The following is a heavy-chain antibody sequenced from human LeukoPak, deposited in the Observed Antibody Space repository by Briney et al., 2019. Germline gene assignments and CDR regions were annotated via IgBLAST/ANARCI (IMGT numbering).Heavy chain of an antibody. D-gene: IGHD3-22*01. CDR3: VHHYGSRGYLDY. Sequence: ASVKVSCKASGYTFTSYGISWVRQAPGQGLEWMGWISAYNGNTNYAQKLQGRVTMTTDTSTSTAYMELRSLRSDDTAVYYCVHHYGSRGYLDYWGQGPLVTVSS. CDR1: GYTFTSYG. CDR2: ISAYNGNT. J-gene: IGHJ4*02. V-gene: IGHV1-18*01.